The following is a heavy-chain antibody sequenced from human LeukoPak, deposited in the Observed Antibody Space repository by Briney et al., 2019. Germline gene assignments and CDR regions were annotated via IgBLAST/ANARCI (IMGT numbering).Heavy chain of an antibody. Sequence: ASVKVSCKASGYTFTSYSISWVRQAPGQGLECMGWISAYNGNTNYAQKLQGRVTMTTDTSTSTAYMELRSLRSDDTAVYYCARVAVATGDYENVDYWGQGTLVTVSS. CDR3: ARVAVATGDYENVDY. D-gene: IGHD6-19*01. CDR1: GYTFTSYS. V-gene: IGHV1-18*01. CDR2: ISAYNGNT. J-gene: IGHJ4*02.